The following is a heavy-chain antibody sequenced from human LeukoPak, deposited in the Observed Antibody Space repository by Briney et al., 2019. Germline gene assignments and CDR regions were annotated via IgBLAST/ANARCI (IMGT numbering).Heavy chain of an antibody. CDR3: AREYCSGGDCQYYFDH. D-gene: IGHD2-15*01. V-gene: IGHV3-64*01. CDR2: ITSNGNSP. CDR1: GFTFSSYA. J-gene: IGHJ4*02. Sequence: PGGSLRLSCAASGFTFSSYAMHWVRQAPGQGLEYVSAITSNGNSPYYANSVRGRFTISRDNSKNTLYLQMGSLRVEDMAVYYCAREYCSGGDCQYYFDHWGQGTLVTVSS.